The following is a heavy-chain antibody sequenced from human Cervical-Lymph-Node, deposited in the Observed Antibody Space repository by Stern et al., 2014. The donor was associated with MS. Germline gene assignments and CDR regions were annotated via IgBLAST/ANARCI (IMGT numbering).Heavy chain of an antibody. V-gene: IGHV1-46*03. J-gene: IGHJ4*02. D-gene: IGHD2-15*01. CDR1: GYTFTSYY. Sequence: QVQLGQSGAEVKKPGASVKVSCKASGYTFTSYYMHWVRQAPGQGLEWMGIINPSGGSTSYAQKFQGRVTMTRDTSTSTVYMELSSLRSEDTAVYYCARGTDIVVVVAATPGGEDFDYWGQGTLVTVSS. CDR2: INPSGGST. CDR3: ARGTDIVVVVAATPGGEDFDY.